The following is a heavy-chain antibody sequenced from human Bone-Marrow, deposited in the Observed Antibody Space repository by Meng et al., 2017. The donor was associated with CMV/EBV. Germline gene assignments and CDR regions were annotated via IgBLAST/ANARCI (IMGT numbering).Heavy chain of an antibody. CDR3: ARHAYSTSSPYYYYGLDV. D-gene: IGHD6-6*01. V-gene: IGHV4-59*08. CDR2: IYYSGST. CDR1: GGSISSYY. Sequence: SETLSLTCTVSGGSISSYYWSWIRQPPGKGLEWIGYIYYSGSTNYNPSLKSRVTISVDTSKNHFSLKLSSVTAADTAIYYCARHAYSTSSPYYYYGLDVWGQGTMVTVSS. J-gene: IGHJ6*02.